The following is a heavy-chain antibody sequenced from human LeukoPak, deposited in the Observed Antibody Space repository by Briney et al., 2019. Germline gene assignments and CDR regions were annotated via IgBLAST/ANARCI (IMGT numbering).Heavy chain of an antibody. CDR2: ISLYNPKT. D-gene: IGHD6-19*01. CDR1: GYTFTSDA. V-gene: IGHV1-18*01. CDR3: ARLGVAGDPSSAEYFQH. Sequence: GASVKVSCKASGYTFTSDAISWVRQAPGQGLDWMGWISLYNPKTSYAQKFQGRVTMTTDTSTSTAYMELRSLRSDDTAVYYCARLGVAGDPSSAEYFQHWGQGTLLTVSS. J-gene: IGHJ1*01.